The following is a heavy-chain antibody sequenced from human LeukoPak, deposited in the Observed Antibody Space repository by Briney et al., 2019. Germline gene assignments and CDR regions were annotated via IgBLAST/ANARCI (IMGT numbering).Heavy chain of an antibody. D-gene: IGHD2-2*01. J-gene: IGHJ4*02. CDR1: GFSVSSYW. V-gene: IGHV3-7*01. CDR2: TNQEGSEK. CDR3: AKQRSEVPVAAANY. Sequence: PGGSLRLSCAASGFSVSSYWMSWVRQAPGKGLEWVANTNQEGSEKYYVDSVKGRFTISRDNSKNTLYLQMNSLRVEDTAVYYCAKQRSEVPVAAANYWGQGSLVTVSS.